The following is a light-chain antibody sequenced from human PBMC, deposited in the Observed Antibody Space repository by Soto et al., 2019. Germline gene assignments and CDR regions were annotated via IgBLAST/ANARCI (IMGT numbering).Light chain of an antibody. V-gene: IGKV3-20*01. CDR2: GAS. CDR3: QQYGSSRWT. J-gene: IGKJ1*01. CDR1: QSVSSIY. Sequence: EIVLTQSPGTLSLSPGERATLSCRASQSVSSIYLAWYQQKPGQAPRLLIYGASSRATGLPDRFSGSGSGTDFTHTISRLEPEEFAVNYCQQYGSSRWTFGQGTKVEI.